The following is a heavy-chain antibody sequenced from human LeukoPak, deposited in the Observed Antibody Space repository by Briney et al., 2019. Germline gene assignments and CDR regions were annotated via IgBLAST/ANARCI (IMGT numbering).Heavy chain of an antibody. Sequence: PSETLSLTCTVSGGSISTSNYYWGWTRQPPGKGLEWIGNIFYSGSTYYSPSVKSRVTISVDTSKNQFSLKLSSVTAADTAVYYCARVRGVRFLEWLKAHNYFDYWGQGTLVTVSS. CDR3: ARVRGVRFLEWLKAHNYFDY. CDR2: IFYSGST. V-gene: IGHV4-39*07. CDR1: GGSISTSNYY. D-gene: IGHD3-3*01. J-gene: IGHJ4*02.